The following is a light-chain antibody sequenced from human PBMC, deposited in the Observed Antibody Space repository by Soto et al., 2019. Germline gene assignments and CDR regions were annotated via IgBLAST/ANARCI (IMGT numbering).Light chain of an antibody. CDR2: GAS. V-gene: IGKV3-20*01. Sequence: EIVLTQSPGTLSLSPGERATLSCRASQSVSSSYLAWYQQKPGQAPRLLIYGASSRVTGIPDRFSGSGSGTDFTLTISRLEPEDFAVYYCQQYDSSPLTFGQGTKVEIK. CDR3: QQYDSSPLT. J-gene: IGKJ1*01. CDR1: QSVSSSY.